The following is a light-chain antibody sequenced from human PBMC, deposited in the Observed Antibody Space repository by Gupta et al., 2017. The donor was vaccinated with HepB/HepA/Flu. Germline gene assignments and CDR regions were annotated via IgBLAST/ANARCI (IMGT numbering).Light chain of an antibody. CDR3: RLPLPTPQT. J-gene: IGKJ1*01. Sequence: DIVLTQSPLSLPVPPGEPASISCRSSQTLLHSNGFTYLDWYLQKPGQSPQLLLSLGAHPAPGVPDRISGSASGTDFTLRISMVDAEDVGVYYSRLPLPTPQTFGQGTKVEIK. V-gene: IGKV2-28*01. CDR1: QTLLHSNGFTY. CDR2: LGA.